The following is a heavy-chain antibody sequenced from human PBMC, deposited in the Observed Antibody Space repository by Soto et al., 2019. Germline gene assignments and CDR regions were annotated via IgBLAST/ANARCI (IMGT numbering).Heavy chain of an antibody. CDR1: GYTFTSYG. Sequence: ASVKVSCKASGYTFTSYGISWVRQAPGQGLEWMGWISAYNGNTNYAQKLQGRVTMTTDTSTSTAYMELRSLRSDDTAVYYCARDWELGRIVGATAFDIRGQGTMVTVSS. J-gene: IGHJ3*02. V-gene: IGHV1-18*01. D-gene: IGHD1-26*01. CDR3: ARDWELGRIVGATAFDI. CDR2: ISAYNGNT.